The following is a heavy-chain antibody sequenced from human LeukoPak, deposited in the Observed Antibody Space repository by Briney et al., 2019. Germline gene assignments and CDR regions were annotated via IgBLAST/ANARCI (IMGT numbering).Heavy chain of an antibody. CDR1: GGSFSGYY. V-gene: IGHV4-34*01. CDR2: INHSGST. J-gene: IGHJ5*02. CDR3: GRGLKRYIDP. Sequence: SETLSLACAVYGGSFSGYYWSWIRQPPGKGLEWIGEINHSGSTDYNPSLKSRVTISVDTSKNQFSLKLSSVTAADTAVYYCGRGLKRYIDPWGQGTLVTVSS. D-gene: IGHD1-1*01.